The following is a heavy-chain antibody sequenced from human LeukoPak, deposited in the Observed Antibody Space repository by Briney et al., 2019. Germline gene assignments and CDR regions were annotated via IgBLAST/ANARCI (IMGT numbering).Heavy chain of an antibody. CDR1: GGSFSGYY. CDR2: INHSGST. Sequence: SETLSLTCAVYGGSFSGYYWSWIRQPPGKGLEWIGEINHSGSTNYNPSLKSRVTISVDTSKNQFSLKLSSVTAADTAVYYCARGITGPPRAYWGPGTLVT. V-gene: IGHV4-34*01. J-gene: IGHJ4*02. CDR3: ARGITGPPRAY. D-gene: IGHD1-20*01.